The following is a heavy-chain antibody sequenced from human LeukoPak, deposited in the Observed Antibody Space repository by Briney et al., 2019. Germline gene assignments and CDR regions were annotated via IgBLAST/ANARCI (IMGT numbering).Heavy chain of an antibody. D-gene: IGHD2-21*02. CDR1: GYTFTSYD. CDR2: MSPNSDNR. CDR3: AAIMVVTAGVAFNI. J-gene: IGHJ3*02. Sequence: GASVKVSCKASGYTFTSYDINWVRQATEQGLEWMGWMSPNSDNRGYEQNFQGRVTMTMDTSISTAYMELSSLRSEDTAVYYCAAIMVVTAGVAFNIWGLGTMVIVSS. V-gene: IGHV1-8*01.